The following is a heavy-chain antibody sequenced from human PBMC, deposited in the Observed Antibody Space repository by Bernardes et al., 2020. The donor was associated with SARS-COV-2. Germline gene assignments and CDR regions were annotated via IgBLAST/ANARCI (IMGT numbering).Heavy chain of an antibody. Sequence: GGSLRLSCAASGFTFSNYWMHWVRQAPGKGLVWVSRINSDGSSTSYADSVKGRFTISRDNAKNTLYLQMNSLRAEDTAVYYCARDQLYYDVIFGNYGMDVWGQGTTVTVSS. CDR3: ARDQLYYDVIFGNYGMDV. J-gene: IGHJ6*02. V-gene: IGHV3-74*01. CDR2: INSDGSST. D-gene: IGHD3-22*01. CDR1: GFTFSNYW.